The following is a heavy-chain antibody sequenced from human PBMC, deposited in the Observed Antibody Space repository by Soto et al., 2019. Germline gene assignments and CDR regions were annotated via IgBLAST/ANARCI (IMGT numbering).Heavy chain of an antibody. J-gene: IGHJ6*02. CDR3: ALWGFRDGNNSKYNYSGMDV. CDR1: GSTFNRYT. Sequence: VQLVQSGAEVKKPGSSVKLSCKASGSTFNRYTISWVRQAPGQGLEWMGGIIPIFGTANYAHKFQGRAAMIADESTSAAYMELRSLRSEDTAVYYCALWGFRDGNNSKYNYSGMDVWGQGTTVTVSS. CDR2: IIPIFGTA. V-gene: IGHV1-69*01. D-gene: IGHD1-1*01.